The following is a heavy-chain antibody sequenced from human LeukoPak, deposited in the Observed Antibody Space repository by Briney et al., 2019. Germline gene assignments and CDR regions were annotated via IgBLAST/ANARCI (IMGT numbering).Heavy chain of an antibody. J-gene: IGHJ6*03. D-gene: IGHD3-10*01. CDR2: IYYTGST. Sequence: SETLSLTCTVSGGSISSYYWSWIRQPPGKGLKWIGYIYYTGSTNYNPSLKSRVTISVDTSKNQFSLKLSSVTAADTAVYYCARVEEGYGSGRRENYFYYYMDVWGKGTTVTISS. CDR1: GGSISSYY. CDR3: ARVEEGYGSGRRENYFYYYMDV. V-gene: IGHV4-59*01.